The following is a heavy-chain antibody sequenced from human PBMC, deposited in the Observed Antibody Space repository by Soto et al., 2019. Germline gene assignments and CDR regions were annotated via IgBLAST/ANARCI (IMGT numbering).Heavy chain of an antibody. CDR1: GFTFSDYG. CDR2: IWYDATNK. Sequence: GGSLRLSCAASGFTFSDYGMHWVRQAPGKGLEWVALIWYDATNKYYEGSVKGRFTISRDNSQNTLYLQVNSLTAEDTAVYYCARDLARRTYYYYALDVWGQGTTVTVSS. J-gene: IGHJ6*02. V-gene: IGHV3-33*01. CDR3: ARDLARRTYYYYALDV.